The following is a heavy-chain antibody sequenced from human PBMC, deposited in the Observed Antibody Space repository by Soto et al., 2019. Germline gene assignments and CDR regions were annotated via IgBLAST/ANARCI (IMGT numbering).Heavy chain of an antibody. D-gene: IGHD6-19*01. CDR2: IVPIFGTT. CDR3: ARVEAVAGLYNYHGLDV. CDR1: GGTFSNYA. J-gene: IGHJ6*02. Sequence: QVQLVQSGAEVKKPGSSVKVSCKVSGGTFSNYAIDWVRLAPGHGLEWMGGIVPIFGTTYYTQKFQGRANIIADDSTTTAYLEMSSLRSEDTAIYYCARVEAVAGLYNYHGLDVWGQGTAGTVSS. V-gene: IGHV1-69*12.